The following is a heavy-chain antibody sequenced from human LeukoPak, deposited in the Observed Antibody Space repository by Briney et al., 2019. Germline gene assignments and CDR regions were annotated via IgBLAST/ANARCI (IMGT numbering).Heavy chain of an antibody. J-gene: IGHJ4*02. D-gene: IGHD4-17*01. V-gene: IGHV3-53*01. CDR3: AASRDYGDLEY. CDR2: IYSGGST. Sequence: FSVIYSGGSTYYADSVKGRFTISRDNSKNTLYLQMNSLPAEDTAVYYCAASRDYGDLEYWGQGTLVTVSP.